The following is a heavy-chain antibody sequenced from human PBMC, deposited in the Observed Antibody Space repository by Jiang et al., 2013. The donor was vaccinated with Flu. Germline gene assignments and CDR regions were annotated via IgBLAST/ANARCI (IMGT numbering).Heavy chain of an antibody. Sequence: GAEVKKPGASVKVSCKASGYTFTGYYMHWVRQAPGQGLEWMGWINPNSGGTNYAQKFQGRVTMTRDTSISTAYMELSRLRSDDTAVYYCARTALYCSSTSCWFDPWGQGTLVTVSS. CDR3: ARTALYCSSTSCWFDP. D-gene: IGHD2-2*01. V-gene: IGHV1-2*02. CDR2: INPNSGGT. J-gene: IGHJ5*02. CDR1: GYTFTGYY.